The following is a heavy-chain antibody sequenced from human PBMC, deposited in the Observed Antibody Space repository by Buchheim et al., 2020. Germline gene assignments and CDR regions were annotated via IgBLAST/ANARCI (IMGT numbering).Heavy chain of an antibody. D-gene: IGHD6-19*01. CDR3: ARGIAVGYFQH. V-gene: IGHV2-70*04. Sequence: QVTLKESGPALVKPTQTLTLTCTFSGFSLSTSGMRVSWIRQPPGKALEWLARIDWDDDKFYSSSLKTRLTISKEPSKNQVVLTMSNMDAVDTATYYCARGIAVGYFQHWGQGTL. CDR2: IDWDDDK. J-gene: IGHJ1*01. CDR1: GFSLSTSGMR.